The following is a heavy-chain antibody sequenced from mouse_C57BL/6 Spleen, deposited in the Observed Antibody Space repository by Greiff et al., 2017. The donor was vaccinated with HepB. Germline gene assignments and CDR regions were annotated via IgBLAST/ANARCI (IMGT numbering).Heavy chain of an antibody. Sequence: QVQLQQLGPGLVQPSQSLSITCTVSGFSLTSYGVHWVRQSPGKGLEWLGVIWRGGSTDYNAAFMSRLSITKDNSKSQVFFKMNSLQADDTAIYYCAKNDYYGSYWYFDVWGTGTTVTVSS. J-gene: IGHJ1*03. V-gene: IGHV2-5*01. D-gene: IGHD1-1*01. CDR2: IWRGGST. CDR1: GFSLTSYG. CDR3: AKNDYYGSYWYFDV.